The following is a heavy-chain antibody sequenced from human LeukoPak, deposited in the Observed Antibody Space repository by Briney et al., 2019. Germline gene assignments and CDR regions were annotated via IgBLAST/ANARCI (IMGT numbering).Heavy chain of an antibody. Sequence: SETLSLTCTVSGGSISSSSYYWGWIRQPPGKGLEWIGSIYYSGSTYYNPSLKSRVTISVDTSKNQFSLKLSSVTAADTAVYYCARDDSSGHGYWGQGTLVTVSS. D-gene: IGHD3-22*01. CDR2: IYYSGST. J-gene: IGHJ4*02. CDR3: ARDDSSGHGY. CDR1: GGSISSSSYY. V-gene: IGHV4-39*07.